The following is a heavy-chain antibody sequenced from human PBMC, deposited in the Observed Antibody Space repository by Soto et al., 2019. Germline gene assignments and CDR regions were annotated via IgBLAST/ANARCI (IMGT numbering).Heavy chain of an antibody. CDR3: ARDAGTYYYGSGSYVVGY. CDR2: IWYDGSNK. Sequence: QVQLVESGGGVVQPGRSLRLSCAASGFTFSSYGMHWVRQAPGKGLEWVAAIWYDGSNKYYADSVKGRFTISRDNSKNTLYLQMNSLRAEDTAVYYCARDAGTYYYGSGSYVVGYWGQGTLVTVSS. CDR1: GFTFSSYG. D-gene: IGHD3-10*01. V-gene: IGHV3-33*01. J-gene: IGHJ4*02.